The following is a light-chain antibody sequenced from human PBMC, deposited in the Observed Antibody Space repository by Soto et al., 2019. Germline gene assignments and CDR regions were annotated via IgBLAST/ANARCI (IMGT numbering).Light chain of an antibody. CDR2: DVS. V-gene: IGLV2-11*01. Sequence: QSVLTQPRSVSGSPGQSVTISCTGTNSDVGTYNYVSWYQQHPGKAPKLMIYDVSKRPSGVPDRFSGSKSGNTASLTISGLQAEDEADYYCCSYAGSYTFAIFGGGTKVTVL. J-gene: IGLJ2*01. CDR1: NSDVGTYNY. CDR3: CSYAGSYTFAI.